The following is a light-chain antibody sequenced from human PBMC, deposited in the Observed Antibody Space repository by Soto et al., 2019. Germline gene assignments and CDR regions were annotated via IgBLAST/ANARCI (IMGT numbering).Light chain of an antibody. CDR3: YSYIGTIS. Sequence: QSALTQPASVSGSPGQSITISCTGTSSDVGSHNFVSWYQQYPGKVPKLIIYEVNKRPSGVSNRFSGSKSGNTASLTISGLQDEDEADYYCYSYIGTISFGGGTKLTVL. CDR1: SSDVGSHNF. V-gene: IGLV2-23*02. CDR2: EVN. J-gene: IGLJ2*01.